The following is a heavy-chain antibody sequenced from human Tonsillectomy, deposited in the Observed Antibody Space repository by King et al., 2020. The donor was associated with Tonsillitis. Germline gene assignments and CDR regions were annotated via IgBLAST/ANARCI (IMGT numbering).Heavy chain of an antibody. Sequence: QLQESGPGLVKPSETLSLTCTVSGGSISSSSYYWGWIRQPPGEGLEWIGSIYYSGSTYYNPSLKSRVTISVDTSKSRFSLKLSSVTAADTAVYYCARAYYDILTVYYPDAFDIWGQGTMVTVSS. CDR3: ARAYYDILTVYYPDAFDI. D-gene: IGHD3-9*01. CDR2: IYYSGST. J-gene: IGHJ3*02. V-gene: IGHV4-39*01. CDR1: GGSISSSSYY.